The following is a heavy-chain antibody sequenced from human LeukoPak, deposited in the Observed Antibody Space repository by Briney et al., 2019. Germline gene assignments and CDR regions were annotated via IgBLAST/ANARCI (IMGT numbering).Heavy chain of an antibody. CDR3: ARAPGIAAAGTFDY. V-gene: IGHV1-69*13. CDR1: GGTFSSYA. Sequence: ASVKVSCKASGGTFSSYAISWVRQAPGQGLEWMGGIIPIFGTANYAQKFQGRVTITADESTSTAYMELSSLRSDDTAVYYCARAPGIAAAGTFDYWGQGTLVTVSS. J-gene: IGHJ4*02. CDR2: IIPIFGTA. D-gene: IGHD6-13*01.